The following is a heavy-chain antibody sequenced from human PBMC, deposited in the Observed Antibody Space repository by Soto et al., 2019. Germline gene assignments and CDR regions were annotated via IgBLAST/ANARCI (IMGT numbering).Heavy chain of an antibody. CDR1: GYTFTSYG. D-gene: IGHD3-9*01. J-gene: IGHJ3*02. Sequence: QVQLVQSGAEVKKPGASVKVSCKASGYTFTSYGISWVRQAPGQGLEWMGWISAYNGNTNYAQKLQGRVTMTTDTSTSTAYMELSSLRSDDTAVYYCARRAYYDILTGYYKRADGAFDIWGQGTMVTVSS. V-gene: IGHV1-18*01. CDR3: ARRAYYDILTGYYKRADGAFDI. CDR2: ISAYNGNT.